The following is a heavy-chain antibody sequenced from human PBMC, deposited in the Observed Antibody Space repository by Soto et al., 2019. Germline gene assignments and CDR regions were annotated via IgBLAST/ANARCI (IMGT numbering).Heavy chain of an antibody. J-gene: IGHJ6*02. CDR1: GGSISSSNW. V-gene: IGHV4-4*02. CDR3: ARDRRITIFGVVIITPKAPSYYYGMDV. CDR2: IYQSGST. Sequence: SETLSLTCAVSGGSISSSNWWSWVRQPPGKGLEWIGEIYQSGSTNYNPSLKSRVTISVDKSKNQFSLKLSSVTAADTAVYYCARDRRITIFGVVIITPKAPSYYYGMDVWGQGTTVTVSS. D-gene: IGHD3-3*01.